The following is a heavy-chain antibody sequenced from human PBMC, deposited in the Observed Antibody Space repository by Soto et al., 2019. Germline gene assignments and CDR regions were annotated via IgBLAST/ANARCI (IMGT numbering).Heavy chain of an antibody. D-gene: IGHD2-8*01. J-gene: IGHJ5*02. CDR1: GYTFTSYD. Sequence: ASVKVSCKASGYTFTSYDINWVRQATGQGLEWMGWMNPNSGNTGYAQKFQGRVTMTRNTSISTAYMELSSLRSEDTAVYYCARGNPLADCTNGVCFRRDNWFDPWGQGTLVTVSS. V-gene: IGHV1-8*01. CDR3: ARGNPLADCTNGVCFRRDNWFDP. CDR2: MNPNSGNT.